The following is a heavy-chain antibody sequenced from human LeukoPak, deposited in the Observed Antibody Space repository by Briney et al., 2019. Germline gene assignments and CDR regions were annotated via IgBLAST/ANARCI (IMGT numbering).Heavy chain of an antibody. CDR1: GFTFSSYW. CDR2: INSDGSST. Sequence: GGSLRLSCAASGFTFSSYWMHWVRQAPGKGLVWVSRINSDGSSTSYADSVKGRFTISRDNAKNTLYLQMNSLRAEDTALYYCAGGQMFTSGGFDDWGQGTLVTVSS. V-gene: IGHV3-74*01. J-gene: IGHJ4*02. CDR3: AGGQMFTSGGFDD. D-gene: IGHD6-19*01.